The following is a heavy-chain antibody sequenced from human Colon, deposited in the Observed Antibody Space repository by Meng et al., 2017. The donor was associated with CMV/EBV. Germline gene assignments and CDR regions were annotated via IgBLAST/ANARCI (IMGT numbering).Heavy chain of an antibody. D-gene: IGHD3-16*01. CDR3: ARELWPEDY. CDR2: IEGDGSRT. J-gene: IGHJ4*02. V-gene: IGHV3-7*01. Sequence: GESLKISCAASGFTFGSYAMSWVRQAPGKGLEWVGNIEGDGSRTLYVDAVKGRFTISRDNANNLVYLQMNSLRVEDSGVYYCARELWPEDYWGQGTWVTVSS. CDR1: GFTFGSYA.